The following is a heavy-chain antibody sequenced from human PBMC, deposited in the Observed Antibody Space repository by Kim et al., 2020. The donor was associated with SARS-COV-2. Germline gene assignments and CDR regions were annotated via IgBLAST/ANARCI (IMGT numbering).Heavy chain of an antibody. D-gene: IGHD2-15*01. Sequence: ASVKVSCKASGYTFTSYAMHWVRQAPGQRLEWMGWINAGNGNTKYSQKFQGRVTITRDTSASTAYMELSSLRSEDTAVYYCARSNLRWCSGGSCFFAFDIWGQGTMVTVSS. CDR1: GYTFTSYA. J-gene: IGHJ3*02. V-gene: IGHV1-3*01. CDR3: ARSNLRWCSGGSCFFAFDI. CDR2: INAGNGNT.